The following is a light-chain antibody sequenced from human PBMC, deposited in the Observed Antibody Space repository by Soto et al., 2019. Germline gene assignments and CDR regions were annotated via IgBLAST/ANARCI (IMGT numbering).Light chain of an antibody. CDR1: QDIGND. CDR3: LHDHTYPWT. Sequence: IQVTQSPSTLSASVGDRVTIACRASQDIGNDLGWYQQMPGKAPKLLIFAASTLQSGVSSRFSGSGSGTHFTLTIGNLQPEDAATYYCLHDHTYPWTFGQGTKVDIK. J-gene: IGKJ1*01. V-gene: IGKV1-6*01. CDR2: AAS.